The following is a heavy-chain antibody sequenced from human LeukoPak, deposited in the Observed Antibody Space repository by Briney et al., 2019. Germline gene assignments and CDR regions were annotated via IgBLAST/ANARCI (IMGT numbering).Heavy chain of an antibody. CDR3: AKNNDYGGSYWYFDL. D-gene: IGHD4-23*01. CDR1: GFTFSVYA. J-gene: IGHJ2*01. Sequence: GGSLRLSCAASGFTFSVYAMHWVRQAPGKGLEWVAVISYDETNKYYEDSVKGRFTISRDSSKNTLYLQMSSLRDEDTAVYYCAKNNDYGGSYWYFDLWGRGTLVTVSS. CDR2: ISYDETNK. V-gene: IGHV3-30*04.